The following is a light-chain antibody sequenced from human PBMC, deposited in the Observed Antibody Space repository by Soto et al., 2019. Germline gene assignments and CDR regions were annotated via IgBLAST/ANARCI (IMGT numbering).Light chain of an antibody. Sequence: EIVLTQSPAPLSLSPGERATLSCRASQSVSSYLAWYQQKPGQAPRLFIYDASNRATGIPARFSGSGSGTDFTRTISSLEPEDSAVYYCQQRSNWPWTFGQGTKVEIK. CDR2: DAS. CDR1: QSVSSY. V-gene: IGKV3-11*01. CDR3: QQRSNWPWT. J-gene: IGKJ1*01.